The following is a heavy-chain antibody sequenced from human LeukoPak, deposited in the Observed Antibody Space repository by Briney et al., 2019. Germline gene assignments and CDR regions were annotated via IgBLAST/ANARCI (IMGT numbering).Heavy chain of an antibody. V-gene: IGHV4-59*01. J-gene: IGHJ4*02. CDR2: IYSSGST. Sequence: SETLSLTCTVSGGSISSYYWSWIRQPPGKGLEWIGYIYSSGSTNYNPSLKRRVTISVDTSKNQFSLRLSSVTAADTAVYYCARVSVVTADFDYWGQGTLVTVSS. CDR3: ARVSVVTADFDY. D-gene: IGHD4-23*01. CDR1: GGSISSYY.